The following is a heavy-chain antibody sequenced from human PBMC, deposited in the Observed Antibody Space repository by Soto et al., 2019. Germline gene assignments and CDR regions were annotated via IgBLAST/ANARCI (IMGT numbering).Heavy chain of an antibody. D-gene: IGHD2-8*02. J-gene: IGHJ4*02. V-gene: IGHV4-31*03. CDR3: ARDKITGLFDY. CDR2: IYYSGST. Sequence: SETLSLTCTVSGGSISSGCYYWSWIRQHPGTGLEWIGYIYYSGSTNYNPSLKSRVTISVDTSKNQFSLKLTSVTAADTAVYYCARDKITGLFDYWGQGTLVTVSS. CDR1: GGSISSGCYY.